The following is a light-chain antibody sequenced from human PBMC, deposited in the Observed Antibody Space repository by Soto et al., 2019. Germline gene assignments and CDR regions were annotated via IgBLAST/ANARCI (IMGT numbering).Light chain of an antibody. V-gene: IGKV1-33*01. J-gene: IGKJ1*01. Sequence: DIQMTQSPSSLSASVGDRVTITCQASQDISNYLNWYQQKPGKAPKLLIYDASNLETGVPSRFSGSGSGTEFTLTISSLQPDDFTTYYCQQCNSYPPTFGQGTTVEIK. CDR3: QQCNSYPPT. CDR2: DAS. CDR1: QDISNY.